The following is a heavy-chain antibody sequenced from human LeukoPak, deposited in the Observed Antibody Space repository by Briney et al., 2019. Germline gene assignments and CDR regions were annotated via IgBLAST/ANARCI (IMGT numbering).Heavy chain of an antibody. CDR2: IKEDGSEI. Sequence: GGSLRLSCAASAFTFSNYWMSWVRQAPGKGLEWVANIKEDGSEINYVDSVKGRFTISRDNAKNSLYLQMNSLRAEDTALYYCAREGYSSSSSDCWGQGTLVTVSS. CDR3: AREGYSSSSSDC. D-gene: IGHD6-6*01. CDR1: AFTFSNYW. J-gene: IGHJ4*02. V-gene: IGHV3-7*03.